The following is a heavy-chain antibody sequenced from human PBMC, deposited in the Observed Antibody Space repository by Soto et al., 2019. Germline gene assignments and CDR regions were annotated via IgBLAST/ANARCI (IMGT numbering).Heavy chain of an antibody. J-gene: IGHJ5*02. Sequence: VASVKVSCKASGYTFTSYRISWVRQAPGQGLEWMGWVSAYNGNTNYAQKLQGRVTMTTDTSTSTAYMELRSLRSDDTAVYYCARESYGSGSLLTWFDPWGQGTLVTVSS. CDR2: VSAYNGNT. V-gene: IGHV1-18*04. CDR1: GYTFTSYR. CDR3: ARESYGSGSLLTWFDP. D-gene: IGHD3-10*01.